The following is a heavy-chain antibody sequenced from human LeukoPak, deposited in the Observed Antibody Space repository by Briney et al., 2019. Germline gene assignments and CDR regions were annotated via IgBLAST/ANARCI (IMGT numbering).Heavy chain of an antibody. CDR3: ARREGIHIWYIDY. V-gene: IGHV4-39*01. D-gene: IGHD5-18*01. CDR1: GGSLSGSSYY. CDR2: SYYSGST. Sequence: SETLSLTCTVSGGSLSGSSYYWGWVRQPPGKGLEWIGSSYYSGSTNYNPSLKSRVAIFVDTSKNQFSLKLTSVTAADTAVYYCARREGIHIWYIDYWGQGTLVTVSS. J-gene: IGHJ4*02.